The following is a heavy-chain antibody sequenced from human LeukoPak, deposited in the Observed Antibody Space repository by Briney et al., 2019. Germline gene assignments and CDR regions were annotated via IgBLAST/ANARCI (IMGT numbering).Heavy chain of an antibody. CDR2: INHSGST. V-gene: IGHV4-34*01. D-gene: IGHD5-24*01. J-gene: IGHJ4*02. CDR3: ARHRSGWLQSSFDY. Sequence: GSLRLSCAASGFTFDDYGMSWVRQAPGKGLEWIGEINHSGSTNYNPSLKSRVTMSVDTSKNQFSLKLRSVTAADTAVYYCARHRSGWLQSSFDYWGQGTLVTVSS. CDR1: GFTFDDYG.